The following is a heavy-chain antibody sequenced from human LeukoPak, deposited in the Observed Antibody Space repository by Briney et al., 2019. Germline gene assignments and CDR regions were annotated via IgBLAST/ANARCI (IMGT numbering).Heavy chain of an antibody. CDR1: GGSFSGYY. Sequence: PSETLSLTCAVYGGSFSGYYWSWIRQPPGKGLEWIGEINHSGSTNYNPSLKSRVTISVDTSKNQFSLKLSSVAAADTAVYYCARATGYSYGFRTIDFDYWGQGTLATVSS. J-gene: IGHJ4*02. V-gene: IGHV4-34*01. CDR3: ARATGYSYGFRTIDFDY. CDR2: INHSGST. D-gene: IGHD5-18*01.